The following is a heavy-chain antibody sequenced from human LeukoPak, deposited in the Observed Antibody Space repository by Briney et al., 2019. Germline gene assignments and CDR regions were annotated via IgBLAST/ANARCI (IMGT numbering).Heavy chain of an antibody. CDR1: GYTFTGHY. D-gene: IGHD7-27*01. CDR2: IHAGTGDT. V-gene: IGHV1-2*02. CDR3: ARDENWGPDY. Sequence: ASLKVSCKASGYTFTGHYMHWVRQAPGHGLEWMGWIHAGTGDTNYAQKFQGRFTMTRDTSISTLYMELNRLTSDDTAVYFCARDENWGPDYWGQGTLVTVSS. J-gene: IGHJ4*02.